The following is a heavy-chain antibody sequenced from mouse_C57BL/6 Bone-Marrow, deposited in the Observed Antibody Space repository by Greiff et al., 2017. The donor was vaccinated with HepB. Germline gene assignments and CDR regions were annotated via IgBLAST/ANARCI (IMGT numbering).Heavy chain of an antibody. D-gene: IGHD2-4*01. CDR1: GYTFTEYT. CDR3: ARHENYYDYDREPPWFAY. J-gene: IGHJ3*01. CDR2: FYPGSGSI. Sequence: VQLQQSGAELVKPGASVKLSCKASGYTFTEYTIHWVKQRSGQGLEWIGWFYPGSGSIKYNEKFKDKATLTADKSSSTVYMELSRLTSEDSAVYFCARHENYYDYDREPPWFAYWGQGTLVTVSA. V-gene: IGHV1-62-2*01.